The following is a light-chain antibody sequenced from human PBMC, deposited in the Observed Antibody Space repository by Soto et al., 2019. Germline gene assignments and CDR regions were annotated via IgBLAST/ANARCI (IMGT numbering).Light chain of an antibody. CDR1: QSVSSSH. CDR3: QQRSNWPGT. J-gene: IGKJ1*01. CDR2: AAS. Sequence: PGERATLSCRASQSVSSSHLAWYQHKPGQAPRLLIYAASSRATGSPDRFSGSGSGTDFTLTINSLEPEDFVVYYCQQRSNWPGTFGQGTKVDI. V-gene: IGKV3D-20*02.